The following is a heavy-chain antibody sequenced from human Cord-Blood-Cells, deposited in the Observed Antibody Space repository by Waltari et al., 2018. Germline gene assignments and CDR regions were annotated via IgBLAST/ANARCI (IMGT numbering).Heavy chain of an antibody. CDR3: ARGGVVEYFQH. J-gene: IGHJ1*01. V-gene: IGHV4-34*01. D-gene: IGHD3-3*01. CDR2: INHSGST. Sequence: QVQLQQWGAGLLKPSETLSLTCAVYGGSFSGYYWSWIRQPPGKGLEWIGEINHSGSTNYNPSLKSRVTISVDTSKNQFSRRLSAVTAADTAVYYCARGGVVEYFQHWGQGTLVTVSS. CDR1: GGSFSGYY.